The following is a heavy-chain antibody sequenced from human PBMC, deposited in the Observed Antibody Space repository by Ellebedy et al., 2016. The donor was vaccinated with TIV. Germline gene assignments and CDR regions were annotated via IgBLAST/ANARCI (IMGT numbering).Heavy chain of an antibody. CDR1: GYTFTSYA. V-gene: IGHV1-3*01. CDR2: INAGNGNT. J-gene: IGHJ4*02. CDR3: ARDQSYYDSSGYPY. D-gene: IGHD3-22*01. Sequence: ASVKVSCKASGYTFTSYAMHWVRQAPGQRLEWMGWINAGNGNTKYSQKFQGRVTITRDTSASTAYMELSSLRSEDTAVYYCARDQSYYDSSGYPYWGQGTLVTVSS.